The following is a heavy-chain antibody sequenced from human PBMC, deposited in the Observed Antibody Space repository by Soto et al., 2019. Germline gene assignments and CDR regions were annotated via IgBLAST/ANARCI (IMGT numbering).Heavy chain of an antibody. D-gene: IGHD6-13*01. CDR3: AKSFSSNWYDYFNY. J-gene: IGHJ4*02. CDR1: EFTFSSYA. V-gene: IGHV3-23*01. CDR2: ISGSGDRT. Sequence: PGGSLRLSCAASEFTFSSYAMSWVRQAPGKGLEWVSAISGSGDRTYYADSVKGRFTISRDTSKNTLSLQMNSLRAEDTALYYCAKSFSSNWYDYFNYWGRGTLVTVSS.